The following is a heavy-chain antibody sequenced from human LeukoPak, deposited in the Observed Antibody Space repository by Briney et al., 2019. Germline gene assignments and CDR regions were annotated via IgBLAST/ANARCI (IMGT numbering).Heavy chain of an antibody. CDR3: AGGLMDYDFWRAYNWFDP. J-gene: IGHJ5*02. Sequence: SSETLSLTCTVSGGSISSYYWSWIRQPPGKGLEWIGYIYYSGSTNYNPSLKSRVTTSVDTSKNQFSLKLSSVTAADTAVYYCAGGLMDYDFWRAYNWFDPWGQGTLVTVSS. CDR1: GGSISSYY. CDR2: IYYSGST. V-gene: IGHV4-59*01. D-gene: IGHD3-3*01.